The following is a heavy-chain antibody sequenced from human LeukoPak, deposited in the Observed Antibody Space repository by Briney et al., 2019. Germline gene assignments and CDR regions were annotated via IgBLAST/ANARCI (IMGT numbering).Heavy chain of an antibody. J-gene: IGHJ5*02. CDR3: ARTLQWELLGWFDP. CDR2: INHSGST. CDR1: GGSFSGYY. V-gene: IGHV4-34*01. D-gene: IGHD1-26*01. Sequence: SETLSLTCAVYGGSFSGYYWSWIRQPPGKGLEWIGEINHSGSTNYNPSLKSRVTISVDTSKNQFTLKLSSVTAADTAVYYCARTLQWELLGWFDPWGQGTLVTVSS.